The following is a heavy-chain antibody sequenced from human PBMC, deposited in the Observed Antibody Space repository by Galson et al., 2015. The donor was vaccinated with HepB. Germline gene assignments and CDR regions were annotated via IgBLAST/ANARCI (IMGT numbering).Heavy chain of an antibody. CDR3: ASSYDSSGYYSSLDY. V-gene: IGHV1-3*04. J-gene: IGHJ4*02. CDR2: IHSGTGNT. D-gene: IGHD3-22*01. CDR1: GYTFNNYA. Sequence: SVKVSCKASGYTFNNYAMHWVRQAPGQRLEWMGWIHSGTGNTTFSQKFHDRVTITRDRSASTAYMELSSLRSGDTAVYYCASSYDSSGYYSSLDYWGQGTLVTVSS.